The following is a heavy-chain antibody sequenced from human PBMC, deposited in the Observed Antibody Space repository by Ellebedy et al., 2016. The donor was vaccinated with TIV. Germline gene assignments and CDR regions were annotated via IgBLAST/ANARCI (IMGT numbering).Heavy chain of an antibody. V-gene: IGHV1-24*01. CDR2: FDPEDGET. CDR1: GYTLTELS. J-gene: IGHJ6*02. Sequence: ASVKVSYXVSGYTLTELSMHWVRQAPGKGLEWMGGFDPEDGETIYAQKFQGRVTMTEDTSTDTAYMELSSLRSEDTAVYYCATSSSYYYYGMDVWGQGTTVTVSS. D-gene: IGHD2-2*01. CDR3: ATSSSYYYYGMDV.